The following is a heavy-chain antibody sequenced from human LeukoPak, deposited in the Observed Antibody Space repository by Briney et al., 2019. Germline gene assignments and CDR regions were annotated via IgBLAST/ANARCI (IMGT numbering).Heavy chain of an antibody. J-gene: IGHJ4*02. CDR3: ARPKMVRGVTRSYYFDY. D-gene: IGHD3-10*01. CDR1: GGSFSGYY. CDR2: INHSGST. Sequence: SETLSLTWAVYGGSFSGYYWSWIRQPAGKGLEWIGEINHSGSTNYNPSLKSRVTISVDTSKNQFSLKLSSVTAADTAVYYCARPKMVRGVTRSYYFDYWGQGTLVTVSS. V-gene: IGHV4-34*01.